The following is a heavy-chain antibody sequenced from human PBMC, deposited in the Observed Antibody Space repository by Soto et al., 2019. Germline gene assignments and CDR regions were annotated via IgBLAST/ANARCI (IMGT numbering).Heavy chain of an antibody. CDR2: IYGSGAV. V-gene: IGHV3-9*01. CDR1: GFTVRGSA. D-gene: IGHD3-10*01. J-gene: IGHJ6*02. Sequence: EVQLVESGGGLVQPGRSLRLSFAASGFTVRGSAMHWVRQVKGGGLEWVAGIYGSGAVGYVGAVRGRFTISRAVAKNSLHQQMNSLTIEDPVLYYCVGEILSGGADVWGQGTTVTVSS. CDR3: VGEILSGGADV.